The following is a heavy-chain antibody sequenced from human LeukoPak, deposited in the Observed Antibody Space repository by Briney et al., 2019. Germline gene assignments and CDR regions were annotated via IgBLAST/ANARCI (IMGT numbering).Heavy chain of an antibody. Sequence: GGSLRLSCAASGFTFNHYWMSWVRQIPGTGLQWVAKIHPDGTETHYADSVKGRFTFSRDNAKNSMYLQMNSLTADDTAVYYCVRERAGFDYWGRGTLVTVSS. V-gene: IGHV3-7*01. CDR3: VRERAGFDY. CDR2: IHPDGTET. CDR1: GFTFNHYW. J-gene: IGHJ4*02.